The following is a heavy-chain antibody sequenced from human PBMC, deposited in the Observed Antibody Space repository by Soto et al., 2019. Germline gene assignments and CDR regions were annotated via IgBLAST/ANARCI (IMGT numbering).Heavy chain of an antibody. V-gene: IGHV4-61*01. D-gene: IGHD3-22*01. CDR2: IYYSGST. CDR3: ARVYDSSGYYLKPKYYFDY. CDR1: GGSVSSGSYY. J-gene: IGHJ4*02. Sequence: SETLSLTCTVSGGSVSSGSYYWSWIRQPPGKGLEWIGYIYYSGSTNYNPSLKSRVTISVDTSKNQFSLKLSSVTAADTAVYYCARVYDSSGYYLKPKYYFDYWAQGTLVTVSS.